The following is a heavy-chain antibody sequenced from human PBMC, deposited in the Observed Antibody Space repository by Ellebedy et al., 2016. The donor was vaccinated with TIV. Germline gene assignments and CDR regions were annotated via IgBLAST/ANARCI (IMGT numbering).Heavy chain of an antibody. CDR1: GDDVSDDSGA. V-gene: IGHV6-1*01. CDR3: AKGKGSSDAFDF. CDR2: TYYRSEWKT. Sequence: SQTLSLTXXISGDDVSDDSGAWNWIRQSPTRGLEWLGRTYYRSEWKTDYASFVKSQITINSDTSKNQFSLHLNSVTPEDTAMYYCAKGKGSSDAFDFWGQGTMVTVS. J-gene: IGHJ3*01.